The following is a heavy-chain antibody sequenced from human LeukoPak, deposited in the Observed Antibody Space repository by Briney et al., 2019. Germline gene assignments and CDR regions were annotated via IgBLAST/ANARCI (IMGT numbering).Heavy chain of an antibody. CDR3: AKDGGGGYVTDWYFDL. CDR2: VYYTGST. D-gene: IGHD5-12*01. Sequence: SKTLSLTCTVSGGSISTYYWNWIRQPPGKGLEWIGYVYYTGSTNYNPSLKSRVTISVDTSKNQFSLMLTSVTAADTAVYYCAKDGGGGYVTDWYFDLWGRGTLVAVSS. V-gene: IGHV4-59*01. J-gene: IGHJ2*01. CDR1: GGSISTYY.